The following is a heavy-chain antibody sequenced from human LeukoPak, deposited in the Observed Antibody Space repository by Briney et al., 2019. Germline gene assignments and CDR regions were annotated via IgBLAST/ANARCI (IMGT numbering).Heavy chain of an antibody. J-gene: IGHJ4*02. Sequence: ASVKVSCKASGYTFANYVMNWVRQAPGQGLEWMGWINTNTGTPTYAQGFTGRFVFSLDTSVSTAYLQISSLKAEDSAVYYCARDLRGQQLGGDYWGQGTLVTVSS. CDR2: INTNTGTP. CDR3: ARDLRGQQLGGDY. CDR1: GYTFANYV. D-gene: IGHD6-13*01. V-gene: IGHV7-4-1*02.